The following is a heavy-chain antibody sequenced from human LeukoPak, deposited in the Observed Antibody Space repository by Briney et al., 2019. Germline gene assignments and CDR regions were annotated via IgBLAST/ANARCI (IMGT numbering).Heavy chain of an antibody. J-gene: IGHJ6*02. CDR3: ARDPSPAYCSSTSCYIGLYYYYGMDV. Sequence: PGRSLRLSCAASGFTFSSYAMHWVRQAPGKGLEWVAVISYDGSNKYYADSVKGRFTISRDNSKNTLYLQMNSLRAEDTAVYYCARDPSPAYCSSTSCYIGLYYYYGMDVGGQGTTVTVSS. CDR2: ISYDGSNK. V-gene: IGHV3-30-3*01. D-gene: IGHD2-2*02. CDR1: GFTFSSYA.